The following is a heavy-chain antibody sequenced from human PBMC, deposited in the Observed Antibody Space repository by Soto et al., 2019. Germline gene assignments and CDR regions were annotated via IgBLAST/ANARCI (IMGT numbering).Heavy chain of an antibody. V-gene: IGHV3-21*01. D-gene: IGHD3-10*01. CDR1: GFTFRTYT. CDR3: ARDRGYDAHDYYYNAMDV. J-gene: IGHJ6*02. CDR2: IRGFSPYT. Sequence: KTGGSLRLSCISSGFTFRTYTMNWVRQAPGKWLEWVSGIRGFSPYTFYAESVKGRFTISRDNAKNSLYLQMNSLRAEDTAVYYCARDRGYDAHDYYYNAMDVWGQGXTVTVPS.